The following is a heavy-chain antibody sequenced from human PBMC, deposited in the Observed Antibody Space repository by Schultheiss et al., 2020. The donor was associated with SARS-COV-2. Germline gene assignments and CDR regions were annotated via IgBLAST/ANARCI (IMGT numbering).Heavy chain of an antibody. CDR1: GGSISSYY. V-gene: IGHV4-59*08. CDR3: ASLVPAAKYFQH. Sequence: SQTLSLTCTVSGGSISSYYWSWIRQPPGKGLEWIGYIYYSGSTNYNPSLKSRVTISVDTSKNQFSLKLSSVTAAGTAVYYCASLVPAAKYFQHWGQGTLVTVSS. CDR2: IYYSGST. D-gene: IGHD2-2*01. J-gene: IGHJ1*01.